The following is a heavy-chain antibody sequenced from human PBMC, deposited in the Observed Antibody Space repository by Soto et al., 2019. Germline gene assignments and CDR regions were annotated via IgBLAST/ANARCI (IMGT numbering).Heavy chain of an antibody. D-gene: IGHD2-21*02. Sequence: ASVKVSCKASGYTFTSYAMHWVRQAPGQGLEWMGIINPSGGSTSYAQKFQGRVTMTRDTSTSTLYMELTSLTSDDTAIYYCARGGHVVVVTAALDYWGQGTLVTVSS. J-gene: IGHJ4*02. CDR2: INPSGGST. CDR3: ARGGHVVVVTAALDY. V-gene: IGHV1-46*01. CDR1: GYTFTSYA.